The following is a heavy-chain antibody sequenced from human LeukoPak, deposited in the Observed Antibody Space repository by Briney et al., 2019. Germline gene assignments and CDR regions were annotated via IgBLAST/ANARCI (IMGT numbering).Heavy chain of an antibody. CDR2: ISSNGGST. J-gene: IGHJ4*02. CDR3: AREDFYSSSWLLFDY. V-gene: IGHV3-64*01. CDR1: GFTFSSYA. D-gene: IGHD6-13*01. Sequence: GGSLRLSCAASGFTFSSYAMNWVRQAPGKGLEYVSAISSNGGSTYYANSVRGRFTISRDNSKNTLYLQMGSLRAEDMAVYYCAREDFYSSSWLLFDYWGQGTLVTVSS.